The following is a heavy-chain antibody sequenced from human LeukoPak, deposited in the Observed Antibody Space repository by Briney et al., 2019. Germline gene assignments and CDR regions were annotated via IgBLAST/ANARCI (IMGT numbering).Heavy chain of an antibody. Sequence: PGGSLRLSCAPSGFTFDDYAMHGVRQAPEKGQGWVSLISWDGGSTYYADSVKGRFTISRDNSKNSLYLQMNSLRTEDTALYYCAKDIVGSGSYYKVTWGQGTLVTVSS. D-gene: IGHD3-10*01. CDR3: AKDIVGSGSYYKVT. J-gene: IGHJ4*02. CDR2: ISWDGGST. CDR1: GFTFDDYA. V-gene: IGHV3-43D*04.